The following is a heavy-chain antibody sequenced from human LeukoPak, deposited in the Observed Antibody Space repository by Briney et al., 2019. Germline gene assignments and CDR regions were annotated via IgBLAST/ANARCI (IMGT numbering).Heavy chain of an antibody. CDR3: ARDRGYCSSTGCYVDY. CDR1: GFTFSSYS. V-gene: IGHV3-21*01. CDR2: ISSSSSYI. D-gene: IGHD2-2*01. Sequence: GGSLRLSCAASGFTFSSYSMNWVRQAPGKGLEWVSSISSSSSYIYYADSVKGRFTISRDNAKNSLYLQMNSLRAEDTAVYYCARDRGYCSSTGCYVDYWGQGTLVTVSS. J-gene: IGHJ4*02.